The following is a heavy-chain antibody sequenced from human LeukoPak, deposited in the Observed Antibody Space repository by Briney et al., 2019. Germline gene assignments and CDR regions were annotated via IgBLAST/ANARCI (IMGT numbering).Heavy chain of an antibody. CDR1: GYTFTSYY. Sequence: GASVKVSCKASGYTFTSYYMHWVRQAPGQGLEWMGIMNPSGGSTSYARKFQGRVTMTRDMSTSTVYMELSSLRSEDTDVYYCARDRAMARGGGTLDAFDYWGQGTLVTVSS. CDR2: MNPSGGST. J-gene: IGHJ4*02. V-gene: IGHV1-46*01. D-gene: IGHD3-10*01. CDR3: ARDRAMARGGGTLDAFDY.